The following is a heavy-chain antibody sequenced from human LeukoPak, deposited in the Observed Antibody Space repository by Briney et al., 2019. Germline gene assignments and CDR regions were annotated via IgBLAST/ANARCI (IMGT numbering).Heavy chain of an antibody. J-gene: IGHJ3*02. Sequence: PGGSLRLSCAASGFIVSSNYMSWVRRAPGKGLEWVSVIYSGGTTYYADSVKGRFTISRDNSNNTLYLQMNSLRAEDTAVYYCARGPVTRFEIWGQEPMVTVSS. D-gene: IGHD4-17*01. CDR3: ARGPVTRFEI. V-gene: IGHV3-53*01. CDR2: IYSGGTT. CDR1: GFIVSSNY.